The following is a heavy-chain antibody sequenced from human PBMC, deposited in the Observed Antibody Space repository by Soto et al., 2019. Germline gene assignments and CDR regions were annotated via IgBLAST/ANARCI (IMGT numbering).Heavy chain of an antibody. Sequence: PGGSLRLSCAASGFTFSNAWMSWVRQAPGKGLEWVGRIKSKTDGGTTDYAAPVKGRFTISRDDSKKTMNLQMNSLKTEDTAVYYCTTIVVVPAAIESGVRPKTPHDYWGQGTLVTVSS. CDR2: IKSKTDGGTT. J-gene: IGHJ4*02. CDR3: TTIVVVPAAIESGVRPKTPHDY. CDR1: GFTFSNAW. D-gene: IGHD2-2*01. V-gene: IGHV3-15*01.